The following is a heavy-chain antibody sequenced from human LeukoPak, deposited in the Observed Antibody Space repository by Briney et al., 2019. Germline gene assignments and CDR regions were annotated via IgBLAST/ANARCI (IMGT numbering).Heavy chain of an antibody. CDR1: GGSISSGSYY. CDR3: AREGLWFGDPLGISQGYYFDY. Sequence: PSETLSLTCTVSGGSISSGSYYWRWLRQPAGTGLEWIGRIYTSGSTNYNPSLKSRVTISVDTSKNQFSLKLSSVTAADTAVYYCAREGLWFGDPLGISQGYYFDYWGQGTLVTVSS. J-gene: IGHJ4*02. D-gene: IGHD3-10*01. CDR2: IYTSGST. V-gene: IGHV4-61*02.